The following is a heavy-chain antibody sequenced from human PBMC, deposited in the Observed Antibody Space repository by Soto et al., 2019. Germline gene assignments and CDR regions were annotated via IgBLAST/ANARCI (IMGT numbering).Heavy chain of an antibody. CDR1: GFTFSTYA. CDR2: ISTNGGNT. CDR3: VKDRDYYGSGSHFDY. V-gene: IGHV3-64D*06. Sequence: VGSLRLSCSASGFTFSTYAMHWVRQAPGKGLEYVSAISTNGGNTYYADSVKGRFTISRGNSKNTLFLQMSSLRAEDTAVYYCVKDRDYYGSGSHFDYWGQGTLVTVSS. J-gene: IGHJ4*02. D-gene: IGHD3-10*01.